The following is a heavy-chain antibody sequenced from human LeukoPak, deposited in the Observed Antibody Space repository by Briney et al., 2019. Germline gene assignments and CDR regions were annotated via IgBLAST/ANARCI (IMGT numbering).Heavy chain of an antibody. CDR2: INPNSGGT. Sequence: ASVKVSCKASGYTFTGYYMHWVRQAPGQGLEWMGWINPNSGGTNYAQKFQGWVTMTRDTSISTAYMELSRLRSNDTAVYYCARRLGDSSGWGFDYWGQGTRVTVSS. CDR3: ARRLGDSSGWGFDY. J-gene: IGHJ4*02. CDR1: GYTFTGYY. D-gene: IGHD6-19*01. V-gene: IGHV1-2*04.